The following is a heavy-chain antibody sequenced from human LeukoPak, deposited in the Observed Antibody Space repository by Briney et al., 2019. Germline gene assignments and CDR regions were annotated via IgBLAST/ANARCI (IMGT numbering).Heavy chain of an antibody. CDR2: ISWNSGSI. CDR1: GFTFDDYA. J-gene: IGHJ4*02. Sequence: PGGSLRLSCAASGFTFDDYAMHWVRQAPGKGLECVSGISWNSGSIAYADSVKGRFTISRDNAKNSLYLQMNSLRAEDTAVYYCAKDLPLGYWGQGTLVTVSS. CDR3: AKDLPLGY. V-gene: IGHV3-9*01.